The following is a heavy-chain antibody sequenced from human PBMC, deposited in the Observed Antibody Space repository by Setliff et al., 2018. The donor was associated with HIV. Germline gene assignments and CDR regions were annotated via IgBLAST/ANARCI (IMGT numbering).Heavy chain of an antibody. D-gene: IGHD1-26*01. J-gene: IGHJ4*02. CDR1: GFTFSSHA. CDR3: ARLRDMEWELIGLDY. CDR2: ISGSGDYI. Sequence: GGSLRLSCVASGFTFSSHAMSWVRQAPGKGLEWVSTISGSGDYIFYRDSVKGRFTISRDNSKNTVFLQMNSLRAEDTAVYFCARLRDMEWELIGLDYWGQGTLVTVSS. V-gene: IGHV3-23*01.